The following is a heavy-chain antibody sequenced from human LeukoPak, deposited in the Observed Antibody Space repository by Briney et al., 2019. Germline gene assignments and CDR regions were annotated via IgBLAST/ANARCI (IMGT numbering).Heavy chain of an antibody. J-gene: IGHJ4*02. Sequence: GGSLRLSCAASGFTFSGSAMHWVRQASGKGLEWVGRIRSKANSYATAYAASVEGRLTISRDDSKNTAYLQMNSLKTEDTAVYYCTRSSGGNYVADYWGQGTLVTVSS. CDR2: IRSKANSYAT. CDR1: GFTFSGSA. D-gene: IGHD4-4*01. V-gene: IGHV3-73*01. CDR3: TRSSGGNYVADY.